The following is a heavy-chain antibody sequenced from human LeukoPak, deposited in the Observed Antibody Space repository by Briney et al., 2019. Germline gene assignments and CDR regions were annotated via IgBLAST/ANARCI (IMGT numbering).Heavy chain of an antibody. Sequence: PGGSLRLSCAASGFTFSSYWMHWVRQAPGKGLVWVSRINSVGSSTNYADSVKGRFTISRDNAKNTLYLQMNGLRAEDTAVYYCAAGLGYCSSTSCWGQGTLVTVSS. CDR1: GFTFSSYW. CDR3: AAGLGYCSSTSC. D-gene: IGHD2-2*01. V-gene: IGHV3-74*01. J-gene: IGHJ4*02. CDR2: INSVGSST.